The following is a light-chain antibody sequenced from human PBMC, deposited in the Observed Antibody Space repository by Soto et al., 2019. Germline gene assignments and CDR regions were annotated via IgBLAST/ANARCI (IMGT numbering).Light chain of an antibody. Sequence: DIPMTQSPSTLSASVGDRVTITCRASQSISSYLNWYQQKPGKAPRLLIYDASSLQSGVPSRFSGSGSGTDCTLTISSLQPEDFSTYYCQQSNSNSYTFGQGTKVDIK. CDR2: DAS. CDR3: QQSNSNSYT. CDR1: QSISSY. J-gene: IGKJ2*01. V-gene: IGKV1-39*01.